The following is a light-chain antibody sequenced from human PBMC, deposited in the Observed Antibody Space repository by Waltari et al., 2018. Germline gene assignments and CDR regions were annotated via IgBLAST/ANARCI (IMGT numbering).Light chain of an antibody. CDR2: EVS. CDR3: ASFAGSNTL. CDR1: STAVGVYNY. V-gene: IGLV2-8*01. Sequence: QSALTQPPSASGSPGQSVTMSCTGTSTAVGVYNYVPWYQQPPGKAPKLLIYEVSERPSGVPDRFSGSKSGNTASLTVSGLQPEDEADYYCASFAGSNTLFGGGTKLTVL. J-gene: IGLJ2*01.